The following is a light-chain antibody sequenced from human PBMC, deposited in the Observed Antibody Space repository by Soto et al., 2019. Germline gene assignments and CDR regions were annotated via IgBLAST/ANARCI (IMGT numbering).Light chain of an antibody. CDR3: QQYNNYPRT. CDR2: DAS. CDR1: QGISSY. J-gene: IGKJ1*01. V-gene: IGKV1-8*01. Sequence: AIRMTQSPSSFSASTGDRVTITCRASQGISSYLAWYQQKPGKAPKLLIYDASSLESGVPSRFRGSGSGTEFTLTISNLQPDDFATYFCQQYNNYPRTFGQGTKVDNK.